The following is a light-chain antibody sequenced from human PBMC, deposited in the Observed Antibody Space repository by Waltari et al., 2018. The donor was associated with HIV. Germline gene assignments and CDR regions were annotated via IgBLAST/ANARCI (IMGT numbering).Light chain of an antibody. V-gene: IGKV1-33*01. CDR1: QDIDYY. J-gene: IGKJ4*01. CDR3: QQYDNLPLT. CDR2: DAS. Sequence: DIQMTQSPSSLSASVGDRVIITCQASQDIDYYLHWYQQKPVKAPKVLIYDASNLGTVVPSRVTGSRSGTHFTLSISSLQPEDIATYYCQQYDNLPLTFGGGTKVEIK.